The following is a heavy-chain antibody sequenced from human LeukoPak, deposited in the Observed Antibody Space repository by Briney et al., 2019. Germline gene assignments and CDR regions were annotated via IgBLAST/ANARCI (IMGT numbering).Heavy chain of an antibody. D-gene: IGHD4-17*01. CDR3: ARRRGGYGEGEFDY. CDR1: GFTFRSHW. J-gene: IGHJ4*02. CDR2: TRGDATT. V-gene: IGHV3-66*04. Sequence: GGSLRLSCAASGFTFRSHWMHWVRQAPGKGLVWVSFTRGDATTAYADSVQGRFTISRDDSKNTLYLQMDSLRVEDTAVYYCARRRGGYGEGEFDYWGQGTLVTVSS.